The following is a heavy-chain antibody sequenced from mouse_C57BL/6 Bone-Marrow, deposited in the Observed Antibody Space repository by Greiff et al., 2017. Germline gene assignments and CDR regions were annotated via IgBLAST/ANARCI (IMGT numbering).Heavy chain of an antibody. Sequence: VQLQQPGAELVKPGASVKVSCKASGYTFTSYWMHWVKQRPGQGLEWIGRIHPSDSDTNYNQKFKGKATLTVDKSSSTAYMQLSSLTSEDSAVYYCAKTITTGIYYAMDYWGQGTSVTVSS. V-gene: IGHV1-74*01. D-gene: IGHD2-4*01. CDR1: GYTFTSYW. CDR2: IHPSDSDT. J-gene: IGHJ4*01. CDR3: AKTITTGIYYAMDY.